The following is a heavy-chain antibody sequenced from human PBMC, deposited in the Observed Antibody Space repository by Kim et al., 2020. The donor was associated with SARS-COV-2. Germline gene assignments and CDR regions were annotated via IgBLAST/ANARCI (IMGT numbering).Heavy chain of an antibody. J-gene: IGHJ6*02. D-gene: IGHD3-10*01. CDR3: ASRGSGSYYPYYYYYYGMDV. CDR1: GFTFSSYW. CDR2: IKQDGSEK. V-gene: IGHV3-7*01. Sequence: GGSLRLSCTASGFTFSSYWMSWVRQAPGKGLEWVANIKQDGSEKYYVDSVKGRFTISRDNAKNSLYLQMNSLRAEDTAVYYCASRGSGSYYPYYYYYYGMDVWGQGTTVTVSS.